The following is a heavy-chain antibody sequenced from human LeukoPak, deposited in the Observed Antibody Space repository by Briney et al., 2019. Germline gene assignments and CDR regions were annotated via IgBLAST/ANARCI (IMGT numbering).Heavy chain of an antibody. CDR2: IYYSVST. CDR3: ARQGGGFWYFDL. Sequence: SETLSLTCTVSGGSISSYYWSWIRQPPGKGLEWIGYIYYSVSTNYNPSLKSGVTISVDTSKNQFSLKLSSVTAADTAVYYCARQGGGFWYFDLWGRGTLVTVSS. CDR1: GGSISSYY. D-gene: IGHD6-25*01. J-gene: IGHJ2*01. V-gene: IGHV4-59*08.